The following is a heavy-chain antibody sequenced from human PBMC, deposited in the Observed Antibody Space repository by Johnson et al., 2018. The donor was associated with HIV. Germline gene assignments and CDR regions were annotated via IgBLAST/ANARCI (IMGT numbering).Heavy chain of an antibody. V-gene: IGHV3-NL1*01. Sequence: VQLMESGGGVVQPGRSLRLSCEASGFTFSNYDMHWVRQAPGKGLEWVSVIYRAGSPYYADSVKGRFTISRDNSENTLYLQMNSLRPEDTAVYYCAKDTAMVRSSAAFDIWGQGTMVTVSS. D-gene: IGHD5-18*01. CDR3: AKDTAMVRSSAAFDI. CDR2: IYRAGSP. J-gene: IGHJ3*02. CDR1: GFTFSNYD.